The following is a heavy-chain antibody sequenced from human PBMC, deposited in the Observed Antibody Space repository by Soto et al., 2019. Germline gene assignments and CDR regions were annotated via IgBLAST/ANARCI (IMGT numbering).Heavy chain of an antibody. CDR3: ARVDTATFAYYYYYYMDV. CDR1: GYSFTSYW. Sequence: GESLKISCKGSGYSFTSYWIGWVRQMPGKGLEWMGIIYPGDSDTRYSPSFQGQVTISADKSISTAYLQWSSLKASDTAMYYCARVDTATFAYYYYYYMDVWGKGTTVTVSS. D-gene: IGHD5-18*01. CDR2: IYPGDSDT. V-gene: IGHV5-51*01. J-gene: IGHJ6*03.